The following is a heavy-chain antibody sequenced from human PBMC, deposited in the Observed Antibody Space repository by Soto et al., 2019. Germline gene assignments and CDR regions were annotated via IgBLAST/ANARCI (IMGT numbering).Heavy chain of an antibody. CDR3: ARGRYGDY. V-gene: IGHV1-18*01. Sequence: QVHLVQSGAEVKKPGASVKVSCKASGYTFTSYGITWVRQAPGQGLEWMGWISAHNGNTDYAQKLQVRVIVTRDTSTSTAYMELRSLRSDDTAVYDCARGRYGDYWGQGALVTVSS. J-gene: IGHJ4*02. CDR2: ISAHNGNT. CDR1: GYTFTSYG. D-gene: IGHD1-1*01.